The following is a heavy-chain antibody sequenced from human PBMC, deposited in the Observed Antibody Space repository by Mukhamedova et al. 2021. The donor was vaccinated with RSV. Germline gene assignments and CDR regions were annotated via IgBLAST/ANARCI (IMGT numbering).Heavy chain of an antibody. V-gene: IGHV5-51*01. CDR3: ARVGFSSTLFDH. Sequence: GIIYPGDSDTRYSPSFQGHVTISADKFISIAYLQWSSLKASDTAMYYCARVGFSSTLFDHWGQGTLVTVSS. D-gene: IGHD6-13*01. J-gene: IGHJ4*02. CDR2: IYPGDSDT.